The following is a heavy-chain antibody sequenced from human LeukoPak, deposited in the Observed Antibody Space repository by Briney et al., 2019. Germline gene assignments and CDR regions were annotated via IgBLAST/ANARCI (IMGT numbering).Heavy chain of an antibody. V-gene: IGHV4-39*01. CDR1: GGSISSSSYY. J-gene: IGHJ6*04. Sequence: TASETLSLTCTVSGGSISSSSYYWGWIRQPPGKGLEWIGSIYYSGSTYYNPSLKSRVTISVDTSKNQFSLKLSSVTAADTAVYYCARGRFGVSVMDVWGKGTTVTVSS. CDR3: ARGRFGVSVMDV. D-gene: IGHD3-10*01. CDR2: IYYSGST.